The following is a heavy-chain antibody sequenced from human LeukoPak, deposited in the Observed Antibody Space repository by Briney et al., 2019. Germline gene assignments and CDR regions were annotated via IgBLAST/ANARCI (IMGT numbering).Heavy chain of an antibody. CDR3: TTYLGFCTNGVCYDYFDY. J-gene: IGHJ4*02. D-gene: IGHD2-8*01. CDR2: ISYTGST. V-gene: IGHV4-59*08. Sequence: SETLSLTCTVSGASINNYYWSWIRQPPGKALEWIGYISYTGSTNYSPSLKSRVAMSVDTSKNQFSLRLSSVTAADTAVYYCTTYLGFCTNGVCYDYFDYWGQGTLVTVSS. CDR1: GASINNYY.